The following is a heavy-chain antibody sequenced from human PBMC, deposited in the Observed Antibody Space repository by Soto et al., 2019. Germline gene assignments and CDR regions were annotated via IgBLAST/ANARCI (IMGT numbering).Heavy chain of an antibody. CDR1: GFTFSSYA. D-gene: IGHD6-19*01. V-gene: IGHV3-30-3*01. J-gene: IGHJ3*02. CDR2: ISYDGSNK. Sequence: QVQLVESGGGVVQPGRSLTLSCAASGFTFSSYAMHWVRQAPGKGLEWVAVISYDGSNKYYADSVKGRFTISRDNSKNTLYLQMNSLRAEDTAVYYCARPDPYSSGWYSAFDIWGQGTMVTVSS. CDR3: ARPDPYSSGWYSAFDI.